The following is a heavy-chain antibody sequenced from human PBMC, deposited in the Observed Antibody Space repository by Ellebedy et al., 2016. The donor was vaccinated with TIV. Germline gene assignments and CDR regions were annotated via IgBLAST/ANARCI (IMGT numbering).Heavy chain of an antibody. V-gene: IGHV1-69*13. J-gene: IGHJ4*02. CDR1: GATFSSHA. CDR2: IMPMFRTA. D-gene: IGHD3-22*01. CDR3: ARHSGYYWNYFDS. Sequence: SVKVSCKASGATFSSHAISWVRQAPGQGLEWMGGIMPMFRTANYAQEFQGRVTITADELGSTAYMELGSLRSKDTAVYYCARHSGYYWNYFDSWGQGTLVTVSS.